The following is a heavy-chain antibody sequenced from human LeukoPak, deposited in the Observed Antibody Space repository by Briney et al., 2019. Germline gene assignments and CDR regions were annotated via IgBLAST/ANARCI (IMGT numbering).Heavy chain of an antibody. J-gene: IGHJ4*02. CDR2: ISFDGKNV. V-gene: IGHV3-30*04. D-gene: IGHD6-13*01. CDR1: GFTFNSSA. Sequence: GRSLRLSCAASGFTFNSSAMHWVRQAPGKGLEWVAVISFDGKNVYYAGSVKGRFTISRDNSKNTLYLQMNSLRAEDTAVYYCTKGGSSSWHFDYWGQGTLVTVSS. CDR3: TKGGSSSWHFDY.